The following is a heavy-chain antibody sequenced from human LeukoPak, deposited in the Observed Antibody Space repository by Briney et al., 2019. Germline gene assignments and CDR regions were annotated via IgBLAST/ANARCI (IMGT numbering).Heavy chain of an antibody. V-gene: IGHV3-23*01. Sequence: PGGSLRLSCAASGFTFSSYAMSWVRQAPGKGLEWVSAISGSGGSTYYADSVKGRFSISRDNSKNTLYLQMNSLRAEDTAVYYCAKEGYYDSSGYYPPYYYYGMDVWGQGTTVTVSS. D-gene: IGHD3-22*01. CDR1: GFTFSSYA. CDR3: AKEGYYDSSGYYPPYYYYGMDV. CDR2: ISGSGGST. J-gene: IGHJ6*02.